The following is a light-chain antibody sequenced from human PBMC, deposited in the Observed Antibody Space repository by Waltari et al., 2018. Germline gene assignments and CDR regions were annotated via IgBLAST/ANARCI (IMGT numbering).Light chain of an antibody. Sequence: ILTQSPATLSFSLGERDTLSCRASHRVSSYLAWYQQKPGQAPRLLIYGASSRATGIPDRFSGSGSGTEFTLTISSLEPEDFAVYYCQKYSSSPYSFGQGTKVEIK. CDR3: QKYSSSPYS. CDR2: GAS. J-gene: IGKJ2*03. CDR1: HRVSSY. V-gene: IGKV3-20*01.